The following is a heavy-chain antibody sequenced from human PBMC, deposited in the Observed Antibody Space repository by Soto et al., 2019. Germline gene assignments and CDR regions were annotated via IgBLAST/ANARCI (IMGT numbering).Heavy chain of an antibody. CDR3: ARITLPARGSGPWINLYYDS. J-gene: IGHJ4*02. CDR1: GGSISCAA. V-gene: IGHV4-59*12. Sequence: SETLSLTCSVSGGSISCAACSWIRQPPGKGLAWIGLIHDSGSYNSKPTLRSPLTTSFGTSSHQFSPNLRSVTAADTATYFCARITLPARGSGPWINLYYDSWGRGATATVPQ. CDR2: IHDSGSY. D-gene: IGHD3-16*01.